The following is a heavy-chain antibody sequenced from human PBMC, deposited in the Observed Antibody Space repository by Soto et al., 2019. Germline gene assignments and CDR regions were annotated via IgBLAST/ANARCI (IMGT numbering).Heavy chain of an antibody. CDR3: ARDQSVGYCSGGSCFPMGYYYYGMDV. D-gene: IGHD2-15*01. J-gene: IGHJ6*02. CDR1: GDSVSSNSAA. CDR2: TYYRSKWYN. V-gene: IGHV6-1*01. Sequence: SQTLSLTCVISGDSVSSNSAAWNWIRQSPSRGLEWLGRTYYRSKWYNDYAVSVKSRITINPDTSKNQFSLQLNSVTPEDTAVYYCARDQSVGYCSGGSCFPMGYYYYGMDVWGQGTTVTVSS.